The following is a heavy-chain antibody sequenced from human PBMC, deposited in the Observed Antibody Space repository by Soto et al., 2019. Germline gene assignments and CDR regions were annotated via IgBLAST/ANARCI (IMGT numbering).Heavy chain of an antibody. J-gene: IGHJ6*02. D-gene: IGHD3-16*01. CDR3: VMVDNYVTPTPQDV. Sequence: QVQLVQSGDEVKKPGASVKVSCKASGYIFVNYGIAWVRQAPGQGLEWMGWISPYTGNTHSATKIQGRLTMTTDTSPSTAYMDLGSLTSDDTAVYYCVMVDNYVTPTPQDVWGQATTVTVSS. V-gene: IGHV1-18*01. CDR2: ISPYTGNT. CDR1: GYIFVNYG.